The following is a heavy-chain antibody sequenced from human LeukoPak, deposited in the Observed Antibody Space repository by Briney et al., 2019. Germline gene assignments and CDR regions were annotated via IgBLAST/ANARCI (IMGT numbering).Heavy chain of an antibody. CDR3: ARLTPRYYGSGTSPPLFDI. CDR2: IYYSGST. Sequence: SETLSLTCTVSGGSISSSSYYWGWIRQPPGKGLEWIGSIYYSGSTYYNPSLKSRVTISVDTSKNQFSLKLSSVTAADTAVYYCARLTPRYYGSGTSPPLFDIWGQGTMVTVSS. D-gene: IGHD3-10*01. J-gene: IGHJ3*02. V-gene: IGHV4-39*07. CDR1: GGSISSSSYY.